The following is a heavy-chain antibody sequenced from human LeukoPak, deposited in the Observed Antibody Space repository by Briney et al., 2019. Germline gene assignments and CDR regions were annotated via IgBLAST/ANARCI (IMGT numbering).Heavy chain of an antibody. CDR3: ARRYRAAAGPFDY. D-gene: IGHD6-13*01. J-gene: IGHJ4*02. Sequence: GESLKISCKGSGYSFTSYWISWVRQMPGKGLEWMGRIDPSDSYTNYSPSLQGHVTISVDKSISTAYLQWSSLKASDTAMYYCARRYRAAAGPFDYWGQGTLVTVSS. CDR1: GYSFTSYW. CDR2: IDPSDSYT. V-gene: IGHV5-10-1*01.